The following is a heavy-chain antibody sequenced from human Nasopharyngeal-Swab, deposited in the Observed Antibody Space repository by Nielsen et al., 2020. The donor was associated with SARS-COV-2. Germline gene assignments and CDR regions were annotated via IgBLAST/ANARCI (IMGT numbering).Heavy chain of an antibody. CDR2: INAGNGNT. CDR3: ARAGMGRGFDY. J-gene: IGHJ4*02. Sequence: WVRQAPGQRLEWMGWINAGNGNTKYSQKFQGRVTITRNTSASTAYMELSSLRSEDTAVYYCARAGMGRGFDYRGQGTLVTVSS. V-gene: IGHV1-3*01. D-gene: IGHD3-10*01.